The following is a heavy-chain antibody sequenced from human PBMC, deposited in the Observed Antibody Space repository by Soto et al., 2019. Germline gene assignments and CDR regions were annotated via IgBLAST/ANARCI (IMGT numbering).Heavy chain of an antibody. CDR2: ISDDGRND. Sequence: LRLSCAASGFNFNDFGIHWVRQAPGKGLEWVAVISDDGRNDYYGDSVKGRFIVSRDDSEKTVYVQMNSLTTEDTAVYFCARGTTGRPIDYWGQGALVTVSS. CDR3: ARGTTGRPIDY. V-gene: IGHV3-30*04. J-gene: IGHJ4*02. CDR1: GFNFNDFG.